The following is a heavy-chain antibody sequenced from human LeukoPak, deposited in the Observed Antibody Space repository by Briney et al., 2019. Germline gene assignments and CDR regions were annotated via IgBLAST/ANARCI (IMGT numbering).Heavy chain of an antibody. Sequence: GGSLRLSCAVSGFSINNYWMTWYRQAPGKGLECVAHIKGDASEKYYLDSVKGRFTISRDNAKNSLYLQMNSLRAEDTAVYYCARGAVAATPGGWFDPWGQGTLVTVSS. D-gene: IGHD6-19*01. CDR3: ARGAVAATPGGWFDP. CDR2: IKGDASEK. V-gene: IGHV3-7*01. CDR1: GFSINNYW. J-gene: IGHJ5*02.